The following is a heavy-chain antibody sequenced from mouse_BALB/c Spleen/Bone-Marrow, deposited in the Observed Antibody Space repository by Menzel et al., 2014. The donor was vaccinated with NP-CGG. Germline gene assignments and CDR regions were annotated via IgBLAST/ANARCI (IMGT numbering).Heavy chain of an antibody. CDR2: INPNYDST. D-gene: IGHD2-2*01. Sequence: VHVKQSGAELVKPGASVKISCKASGYTFTDYNMDWVKQSHGKSLEWIGDINPNYDSTSYNQKFKGKATLTVDKSSSXAYMELRSLTSEDTAVYYCARRDGYDSYFDYWGQGTTLTVSS. CDR3: ARRDGYDSYFDY. CDR1: GYTFTDYN. V-gene: IGHV1-18*01. J-gene: IGHJ2*01.